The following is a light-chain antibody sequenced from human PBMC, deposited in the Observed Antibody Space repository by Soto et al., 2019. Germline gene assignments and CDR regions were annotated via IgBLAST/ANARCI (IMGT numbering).Light chain of an antibody. CDR1: SSNIGTYT. J-gene: IGLJ2*01. CDR2: SNN. CDR3: AAWDASLNGVI. V-gene: IGLV1-44*01. Sequence: QAVLTQPPSACGTPGQRVTISCSGSSSNIGTYTVNWYQQVPGTAPKLLIYSNNQRPSGVPDRFSGSKSGTSASLAISGLQSEDEADYYCAAWDASLNGVIFGGGTKLTVL.